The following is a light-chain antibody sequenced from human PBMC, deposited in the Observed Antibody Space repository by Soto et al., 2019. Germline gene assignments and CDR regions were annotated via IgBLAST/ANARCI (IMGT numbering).Light chain of an antibody. Sequence: EIVLTQSPGTLSFSPGERATLSCRASQSVSSNNLAWYQQRPGQAPRVVIYGASTRATGIPERFSGSGSGTDFTLPISILEPEDFAVYYCQQYGRSPFTFGPGTKVDIK. CDR2: GAS. CDR3: QQYGRSPFT. CDR1: QSVSSNN. J-gene: IGKJ3*01. V-gene: IGKV3-20*01.